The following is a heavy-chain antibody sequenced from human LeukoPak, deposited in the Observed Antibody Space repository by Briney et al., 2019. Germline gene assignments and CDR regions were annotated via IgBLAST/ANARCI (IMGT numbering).Heavy chain of an antibody. CDR1: GYTFINYH. V-gene: IGHV1-8*01. Sequence: GASVTVSCKASGYTFINYHINWVRQATGQGREWMGWMSPNSGNTAYAQKFQGRVTITRNTSISTAYMELSSLTSEDTAVYFCARGIRAAARPRDWYYYMDVWGKGTTVTVSS. J-gene: IGHJ6*03. D-gene: IGHD6-6*01. CDR2: MSPNSGNT. CDR3: ARGIRAAARPRDWYYYMDV.